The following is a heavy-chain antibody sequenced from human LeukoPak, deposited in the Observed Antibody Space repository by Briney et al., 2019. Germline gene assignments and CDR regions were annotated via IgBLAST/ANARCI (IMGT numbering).Heavy chain of an antibody. J-gene: IGHJ4*02. V-gene: IGHV1-69*13. CDR2: IIPIFGTA. CDR3: ARDRSGAAAGTSPFDC. CDR1: GGTFSSYA. D-gene: IGHD6-13*01. Sequence: SVKVSCKASGGTFSSYAISWVRQAPGQGLEWMGGIIPIFGTANYAQKFQGRVTITADESTSTAYMELSSLRSEDTAVYYCARDRSGAAAGTSPFDCWGQGTLVTVSS.